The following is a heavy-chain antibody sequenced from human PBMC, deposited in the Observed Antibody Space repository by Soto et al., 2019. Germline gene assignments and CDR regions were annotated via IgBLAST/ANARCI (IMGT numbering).Heavy chain of an antibody. J-gene: IGHJ4*02. CDR1: GFTFSSYG. Sequence: GGSLRLSCAASGFTFSSYGMHWVRQAPGKGLEWVAVISYDGSNKYYADSVKGRFTISRDNSKNTLYLQMNSLRAEDTAVYYCAKGRGVGIAENYFDYWGQGTLVTVSS. D-gene: IGHD6-13*01. CDR2: ISYDGSNK. V-gene: IGHV3-30*18. CDR3: AKGRGVGIAENYFDY.